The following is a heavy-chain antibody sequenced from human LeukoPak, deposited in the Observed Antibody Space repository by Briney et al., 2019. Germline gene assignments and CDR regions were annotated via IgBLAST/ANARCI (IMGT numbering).Heavy chain of an antibody. CDR2: IYTSGST. CDR1: GGSISSSSYY. J-gene: IGHJ6*03. V-gene: IGHV4-39*07. Sequence: SETLSLTCTVSGGSISSSSYYWGWIRQPPGKGLEWIGRIYTSGSTNYNPSLKSRVTISVDTSKNQFSLKLSSVTAADTAVYYCASGPEYSSSWYSSNYYYYYYMDVWGKGTTVTVSS. CDR3: ASGPEYSSSWYSSNYYYYYYMDV. D-gene: IGHD6-13*01.